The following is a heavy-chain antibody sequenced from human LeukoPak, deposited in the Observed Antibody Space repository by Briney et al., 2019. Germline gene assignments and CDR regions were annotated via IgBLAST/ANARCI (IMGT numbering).Heavy chain of an antibody. D-gene: IGHD3-22*01. J-gene: IGHJ4*02. V-gene: IGHV3-23*01. CDR2: ISGSGGST. CDR3: AKDVACYYDSSGYALPYYFDY. CDR1: GFTSSSYA. Sequence: GGSLRLSCVASGFTSSSYAMSWVRQAPGKGLEWVSAISGSGGSTYYADSVRGRFTISRDNSKNTLYLQMNSLRAEDTAVYRCAKDVACYYDSSGYALPYYFDYWGQGTLVTVSS.